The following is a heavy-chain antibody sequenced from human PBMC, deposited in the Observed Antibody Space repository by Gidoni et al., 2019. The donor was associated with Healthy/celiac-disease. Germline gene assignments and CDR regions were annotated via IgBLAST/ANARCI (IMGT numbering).Heavy chain of an antibody. CDR2: MNPNSGNT. J-gene: IGHJ6*02. CDR1: GYTFTSYD. D-gene: IGHD2-2*01. CDR3: ARGDIVVVPAAPAVYYGMDV. Sequence: QVQLVQSGAAVKKPGASVKVSCKASGYTFTSYDINWVRQATGQGLEWMGWMNPNSGNTGYAQKFQGRVTMTRNTSISTVYMELSSLRSEDTAVYYCARGDIVVVPAAPAVYYGMDVWGQGTTVTVSS. V-gene: IGHV1-8*01.